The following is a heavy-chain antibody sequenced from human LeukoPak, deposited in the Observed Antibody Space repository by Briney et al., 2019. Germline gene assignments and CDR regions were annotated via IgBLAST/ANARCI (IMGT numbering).Heavy chain of an antibody. CDR1: GGTFSSYA. CDR3: ARCPLRYSGYDVWFDP. CDR2: IIPIFGTA. Sequence: SVKVSCKASGGTFSSYAISWVRQAPGEGLEWMGGIIPIFGTANYAQKFQGRVTITADKSTSTAYMELSSLRSEDTAVYYCARCPLRYSGYDVWFDPWGQGTLVTVSS. V-gene: IGHV1-69*06. D-gene: IGHD5-12*01. J-gene: IGHJ5*02.